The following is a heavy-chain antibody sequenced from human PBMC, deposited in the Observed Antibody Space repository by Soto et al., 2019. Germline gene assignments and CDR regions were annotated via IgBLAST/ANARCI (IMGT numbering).Heavy chain of an antibody. CDR1: GYTFSSHA. CDR2: INGGNGNT. D-gene: IGHD3-22*01. Sequence: ASVKVSCKASGYTFSSHATHWVRQAPGQRLEWMGWINGGNGNTKYSQKFQGRVTITRDTSASTAYMELSSLRSEDTAVYYCARAYYDSSGYYVGPFDYWGQGTLVTVSS. CDR3: ARAYYDSSGYYVGPFDY. J-gene: IGHJ4*02. V-gene: IGHV1-3*01.